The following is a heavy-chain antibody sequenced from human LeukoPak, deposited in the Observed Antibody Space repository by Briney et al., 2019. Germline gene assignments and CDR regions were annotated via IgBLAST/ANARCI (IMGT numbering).Heavy chain of an antibody. CDR1: GFTFSNYW. Sequence: GGSLRLSCAASGFTFSNYWIYWVRQAPGKGLVWLSGINRDGSSTRYADSVKGRFSISRDNAKSTLYMQMNSLRVEDTAVYYCVREVTTLTTFGFDYWGQGTLVTVSS. CDR2: INRDGSST. V-gene: IGHV3-74*01. D-gene: IGHD4-17*01. J-gene: IGHJ4*02. CDR3: VREVTTLTTFGFDY.